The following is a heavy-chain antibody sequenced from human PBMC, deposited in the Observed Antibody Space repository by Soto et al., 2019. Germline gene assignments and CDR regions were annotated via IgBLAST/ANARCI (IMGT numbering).Heavy chain of an antibody. CDR3: AREGLDTAGFFNV. J-gene: IGHJ3*01. V-gene: IGHV3-74*01. CDR2: IEGDGSST. CDR1: GFTFSSYW. D-gene: IGHD6-13*01. Sequence: GGSLRLSCAASGFTFSSYWMHWVRQAPGKGLEWVSRIEGDGSSTTSADSVKGRFTVSRDDARNTLYLQMRSLRADDTAIYYCAREGLDTAGFFNVWGQGTMVTVSS.